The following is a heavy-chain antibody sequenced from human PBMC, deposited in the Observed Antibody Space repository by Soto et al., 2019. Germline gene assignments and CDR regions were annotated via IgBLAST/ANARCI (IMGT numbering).Heavy chain of an antibody. Sequence: PGGSLRLSCVATGFSFRTYAMNWARQAPGKGLEWVSGISDSGGYTYYADSVKGRFTISRDNSKNTLYLQMNSLRVDDTAVYYCAKDLATLTSRGMDVWGQGTTVTVSS. CDR1: GFSFRTYA. V-gene: IGHV3-23*01. D-gene: IGHD6-6*01. CDR2: ISDSGGYT. J-gene: IGHJ6*02. CDR3: AKDLATLTSRGMDV.